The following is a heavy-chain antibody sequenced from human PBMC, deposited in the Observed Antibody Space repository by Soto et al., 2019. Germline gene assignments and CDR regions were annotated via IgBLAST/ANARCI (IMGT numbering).Heavy chain of an antibody. J-gene: IGHJ4*02. CDR1: GDSISDYY. CDR2: IYYGGST. V-gene: IGHV4-59*01. Sequence: SETLSLTCTLSGDSISDYYWSWIRQPPGRGLEWIGYIYYGGSTKYNPSLKSRVTMSGDRSKNQFSLKLTSVTAADTAVYYCARDNWGLFDYWGQGTLVTVS. D-gene: IGHD7-27*01. CDR3: ARDNWGLFDY.